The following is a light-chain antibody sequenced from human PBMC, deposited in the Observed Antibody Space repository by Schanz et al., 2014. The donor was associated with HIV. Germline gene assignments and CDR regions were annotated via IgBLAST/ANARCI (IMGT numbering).Light chain of an antibody. CDR2: EVN. CDR3: CSYAGSSTYVV. J-gene: IGLJ2*01. V-gene: IGLV2-8*01. Sequence: QSALTQPPSASGSPGQSVTISCTGTSGDVGGYDYVSWYQQHPGKAPKLIISEVNKRPSGVPDRFSGSKSGNTASLTVSGLQAEDEADYYCCSYAGSSTYVVFGGGTKLTVL. CDR1: SGDVGGYDY.